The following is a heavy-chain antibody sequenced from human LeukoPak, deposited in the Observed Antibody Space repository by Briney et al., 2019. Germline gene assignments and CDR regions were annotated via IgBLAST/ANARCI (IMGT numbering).Heavy chain of an antibody. J-gene: IGHJ4*02. CDR2: FDPEDGET. D-gene: IGHD5-18*01. V-gene: IGHV1-24*01. Sequence: ASVKVSCKVSGYTLTELSMHWVRQAPGKGLEWMGGFDPEDGETIYAQKFQGRVTMTEDTSTDTAYMELSSLRSEDTAVYYCATENMYDNTARHDYWGQGTLATVSS. CDR1: GYTLTELS. CDR3: ATENMYDNTARHDY.